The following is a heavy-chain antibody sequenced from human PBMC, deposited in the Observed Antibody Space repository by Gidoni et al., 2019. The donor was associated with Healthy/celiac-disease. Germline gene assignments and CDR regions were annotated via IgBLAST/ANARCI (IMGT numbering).Heavy chain of an antibody. CDR3: ARGQYYDILTGYFDY. V-gene: IGHV3-30-3*01. D-gene: IGHD3-9*01. Sequence: QVQLVESGGGVVQPGGSLRLSCAASGFTFSRYAMHWVRQAPGKGLEWVAVISYDGSNKYYADSVKGRFTISRDNSKNTLYLQMNSLRAEDTAVYYCARGQYYDILTGYFDYWGQGTLVTVSS. CDR1: GFTFSRYA. CDR2: ISYDGSNK. J-gene: IGHJ4*02.